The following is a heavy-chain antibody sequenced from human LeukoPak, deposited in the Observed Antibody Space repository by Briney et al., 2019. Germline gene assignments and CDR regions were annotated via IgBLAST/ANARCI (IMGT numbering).Heavy chain of an antibody. CDR1: GLTFSSYG. CDR2: IRRDGNQT. D-gene: IGHD3-10*02. J-gene: IGHJ6*04. Sequence: GGSLRLSCEASGLTFSSYGMHWVRRAPGKGLEWVAFIRRDGNQTFYAESVKGRFTISRDNAKNSLYLQMNSLRAEDTAVYYCAELGITMIGGVWGKGTTVTISS. CDR3: AELGITMIGGV. V-gene: IGHV3-30*02.